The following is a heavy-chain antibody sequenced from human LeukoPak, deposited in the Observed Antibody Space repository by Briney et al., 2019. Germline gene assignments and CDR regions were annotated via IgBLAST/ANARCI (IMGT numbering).Heavy chain of an antibody. V-gene: IGHV4-34*12. J-gene: IGHJ5*02. CDR2: IIHSGST. CDR3: ARAPTFLAS. Sequence: GSLRLSCAASGFTFSSYSMNWVRQAPGKGLEWIGEIIHSGSTNYNPSLKSRVTISVDTSKNHFSLKLSSVTAADTAVYYCARAPTFLASWGQGTLVTVSS. CDR1: GFTFSSYS. D-gene: IGHD3-3*02.